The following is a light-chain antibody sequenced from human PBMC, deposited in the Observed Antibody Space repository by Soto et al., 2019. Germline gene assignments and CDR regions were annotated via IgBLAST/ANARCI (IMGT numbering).Light chain of an antibody. CDR3: QQYNDWPPT. CDR1: QTVTSD. Sequence: EIVLTQSPGTLSLSPGERATLSCRASQTVTSDYLAWYQQKPGQAPRLLIYGASTRATGISARFSGSGSGTEFTLTISSLQSEDFAVYFCQQYNDWPPTFGQGTKVDIK. V-gene: IGKV3-15*01. J-gene: IGKJ1*01. CDR2: GAS.